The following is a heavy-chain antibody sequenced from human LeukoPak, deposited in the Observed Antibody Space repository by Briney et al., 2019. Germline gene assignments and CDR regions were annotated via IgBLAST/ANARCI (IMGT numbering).Heavy chain of an antibody. CDR2: IRSKAYTYAT. V-gene: IGHV3-73*01. D-gene: IGHD6-19*01. J-gene: IGHJ4*02. CDR1: GFTFSGSA. Sequence: GGSLKLSCAASGFTFSGSAMHWVRQASGKGLEWVGRIRSKAYTYATAYAASVKGRFTISRDDSKNTAYLQMTSLNTEDTAVYYFITLGESSGWYPDYWGQGTLVTVSS. CDR3: ITLGESSGWYPDY.